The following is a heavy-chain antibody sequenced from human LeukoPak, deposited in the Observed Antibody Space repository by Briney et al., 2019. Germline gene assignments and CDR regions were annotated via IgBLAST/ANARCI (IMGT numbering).Heavy chain of an antibody. V-gene: IGHV3-30*04. CDR1: GFTFSSYV. D-gene: IGHD1-1*01. CDR2: ISYDGSNE. Sequence: PGRSLRLSCAASGFTFSSYVMHWVRQAPGKGLEWVAIISYDGSNEYYADSVKGRFTISRDNSKNTLYLQMNSLRAGDTAVYYCARNLDVWGQGTLVTVSS. CDR3: ARNLDV. J-gene: IGHJ4*02.